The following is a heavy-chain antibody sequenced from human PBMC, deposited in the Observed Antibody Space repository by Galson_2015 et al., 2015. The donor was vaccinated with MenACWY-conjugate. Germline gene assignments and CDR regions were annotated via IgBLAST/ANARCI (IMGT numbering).Heavy chain of an antibody. CDR1: GFTVSDHY. D-gene: IGHD5-12*01. Sequence: SLRLSCAASGFTVSDHYMDWVRQAPGKGLEWVGRTRNRGGTYSTDYAASVKGRFTMSRDDSKGSLYLQMSSLKTEDTAMYYCVRGGPGGYDSFDYWRPGTLVTVSS. V-gene: IGHV3-72*01. CDR3: VRGGPGGYDSFDY. J-gene: IGHJ4*02. CDR2: TRNRGGTYST.